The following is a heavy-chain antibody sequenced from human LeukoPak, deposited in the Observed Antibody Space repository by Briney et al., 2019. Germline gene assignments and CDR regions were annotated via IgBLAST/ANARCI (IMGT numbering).Heavy chain of an antibody. CDR3: ARQRTYYYDSSGYLGFDY. D-gene: IGHD3-22*01. V-gene: IGHV5-51*01. CDR2: IYPGDSDT. J-gene: IGHJ4*02. CDR1: GYTFSSYW. Sequence: GESLKISCKGSGYTFSSYWVAWVRQRPGKGLEWMGIIYPGDSDTRYSPSFQGQVTISADKSISTAYLQWSSLKASDTAMYYCARQRTYYYDSSGYLGFDYWGQGTLVTVSS.